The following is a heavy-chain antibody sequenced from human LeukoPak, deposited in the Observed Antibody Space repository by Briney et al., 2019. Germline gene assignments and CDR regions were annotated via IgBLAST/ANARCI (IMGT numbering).Heavy chain of an antibody. V-gene: IGHV3-53*01. D-gene: IGHD3-10*01. CDR1: GFTVSSNY. Sequence: GGSLRLSCAASGFTVSSNYMSWVRQAPGKGLEWVSVIYSGGSTYYADSVKGRFTISRDNSKNTLYLQMNSLRAEDTAVYYCAKGKALLWFGELSIGYWGQGTLVTVSS. CDR3: AKGKALLWFGELSIGY. CDR2: IYSGGST. J-gene: IGHJ4*02.